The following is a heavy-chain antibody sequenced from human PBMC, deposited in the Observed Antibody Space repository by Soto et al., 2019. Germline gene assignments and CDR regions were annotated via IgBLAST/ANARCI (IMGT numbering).Heavy chain of an antibody. CDR1: GFTFSDYY. CDR3: ARTIVAAGGRRYFDL. V-gene: IGHV3-11*05. CDR2: INSRTSYT. D-gene: IGHD6-13*01. Sequence: QVQLVESGGGLVKPGGSLRLSCAASGFTFSDYYMSWIRQAPGKGLEGVSYINSRTSYTNYADSVKGRFTISRDNAXYSLYLQMNSLRAEDTAVYYCARTIVAAGGRRYFDLWGRGTLVTVSS. J-gene: IGHJ2*01.